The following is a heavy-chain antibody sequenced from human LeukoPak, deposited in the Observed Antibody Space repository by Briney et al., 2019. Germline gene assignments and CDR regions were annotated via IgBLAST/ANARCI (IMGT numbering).Heavy chain of an antibody. J-gene: IGHJ6*03. D-gene: IGHD3-3*01. CDR3: ARAIFGVVIYYYYYMDV. Sequence: SETLSLTCAVYGGSFSGYYWSWIRQPPGKGLEWIGSIYYSGSTYYNPSLKSRVTISVDTSKNQFSLKLSSVTAADTAVYYCARAIFGVVIYYYYYMDVWGKGTTVTVSS. CDR1: GGSFSGYY. V-gene: IGHV4-34*01. CDR2: IYYSGST.